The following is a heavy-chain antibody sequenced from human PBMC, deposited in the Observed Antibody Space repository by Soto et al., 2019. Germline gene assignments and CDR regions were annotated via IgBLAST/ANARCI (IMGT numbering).Heavy chain of an antibody. CDR1: GFTFSRYW. V-gene: IGHV3-7*01. CDR3: ASLNKYASNGDVFDI. Sequence: GGSLRLSCAASGFTFSRYWMSWVRQXPGKGLEWVANIKGDGSEKYYVDSVKGRFTISRDNAKNSLYLQMNSLRAEDTAVYYCASLNKYASNGDVFDIWGQGKTVT. CDR2: IKGDGSEK. J-gene: IGHJ3*02. D-gene: IGHD2-8*01.